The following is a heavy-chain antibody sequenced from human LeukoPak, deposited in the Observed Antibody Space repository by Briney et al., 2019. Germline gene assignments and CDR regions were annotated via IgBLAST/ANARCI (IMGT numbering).Heavy chain of an antibody. Sequence: PSETLSLTCTVSGYSISSGYYWGWIRQPPGKGLEWIGSIYHSGSTYYNPSLKSRVTISVDTSKNQFSLKLSSVTAADTAVYYCARIPSVVTPFDIWGQGTIVTVSS. CDR3: ARIPSVVTPFDI. CDR1: GYSISSGYY. J-gene: IGHJ3*02. V-gene: IGHV4-38-2*02. CDR2: IYHSGST. D-gene: IGHD4-23*01.